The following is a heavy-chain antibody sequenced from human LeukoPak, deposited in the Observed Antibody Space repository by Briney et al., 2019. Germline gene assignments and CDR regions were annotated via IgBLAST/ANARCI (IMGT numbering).Heavy chain of an antibody. Sequence: GGSLRLSCAASGFTFSSYSMNWVRQAPGEGLEWVSSISSSSSYIYYADSVKGRFTISRDNAKNSLYLQMNSLRAEDTAVYYCARGQTPVFDYGGQGTLVTVPP. CDR2: ISSSSSYI. J-gene: IGHJ4*02. D-gene: IGHD4-23*01. V-gene: IGHV3-21*01. CDR3: ARGQTPVFDY. CDR1: GFTFSSYS.